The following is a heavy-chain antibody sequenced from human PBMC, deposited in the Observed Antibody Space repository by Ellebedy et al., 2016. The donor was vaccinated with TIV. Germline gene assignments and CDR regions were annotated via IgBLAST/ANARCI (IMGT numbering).Heavy chain of an antibody. CDR3: ARVAGGLYSNFDY. D-gene: IGHD1-26*01. CDR2: ISSSSSYI. CDR1: GFTFSSHS. J-gene: IGHJ4*02. V-gene: IGHV3-21*01. Sequence: GGSLRLSCAASGFTFSSHSMNWVRQAPGKGLEWVSSISSSSSYIYYADSVKGRFTISRDNAKNSLYLQMNSLRAEDTAVYYCARVAGGLYSNFDYWGQGTLVTVSS.